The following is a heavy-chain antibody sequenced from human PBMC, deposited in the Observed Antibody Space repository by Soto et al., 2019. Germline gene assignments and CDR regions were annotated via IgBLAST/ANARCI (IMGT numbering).Heavy chain of an antibody. D-gene: IGHD2-2*01. CDR3: AKLTYCSSASCPNYFYVMDV. CDR1: GFTFTTYS. Sequence: GGSLRLSCAASGFTFTTYSLTWVRQAPGKGLEWVASIGSSSNYIYYADSVKGRFTISRDNAKNSLFLQMNSLRAEDTAVYYCAKLTYCSSASCPNYFYVMDVWGQVTTVPVSS. V-gene: IGHV3-21*06. CDR2: IGSSSNYI. J-gene: IGHJ6*02.